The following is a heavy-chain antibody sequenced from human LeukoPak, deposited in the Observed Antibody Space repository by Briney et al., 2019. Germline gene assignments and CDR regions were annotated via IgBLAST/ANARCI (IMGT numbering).Heavy chain of an antibody. V-gene: IGHV4-34*01. CDR2: INHSGST. CDR3: ARHSYYYDSSGYWPY. D-gene: IGHD3-22*01. J-gene: IGHJ4*02. CDR1: GGSFSGYY. Sequence: SETLSLTCAVYGGSFSGYYWSWIRQPPGKGLEWIGEINHSGSTNYNPSLKSRVTISVDTSKNQFSLKLSSVTAADTAVYYCARHSYYYDSSGYWPYWGQGTLVTVSS.